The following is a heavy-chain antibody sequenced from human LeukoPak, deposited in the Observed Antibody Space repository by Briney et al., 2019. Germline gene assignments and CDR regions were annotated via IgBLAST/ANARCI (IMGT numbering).Heavy chain of an antibody. CDR3: ARSRNWTYGAWFEN. Sequence: GGSLRLSCAASGFTVSRNYMSWVRQAPGKGLEWVSVIYSGGSTYYADSVKGRFTISRDNSKNTLYLQMNSLRAEDTAVYYCARSRNWTYGAWFENWGQGTLVTVSS. CDR2: IYSGGST. D-gene: IGHD1-7*01. J-gene: IGHJ4*02. CDR1: GFTVSRNY. V-gene: IGHV3-53*01.